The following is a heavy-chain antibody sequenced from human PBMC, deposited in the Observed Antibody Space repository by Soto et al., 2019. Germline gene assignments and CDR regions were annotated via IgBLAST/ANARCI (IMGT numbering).Heavy chain of an antibody. Sequence: QVQLQESGPGLVKPSGTLSLTCAVSGGSISSSNWWSWVRQPPGKGLEWIGEIYHSGSTNYNPSPKSRVPVSVDKSKNQFSLKLSFVTAADTAVYYCARGSVRGGSIAGSWFDPWGQGTLVTVSS. CDR2: IYHSGST. J-gene: IGHJ5*02. CDR3: ARGSVRGGSIAGSWFDP. D-gene: IGHD6-6*01. V-gene: IGHV4-4*02. CDR1: GGSISSSNW.